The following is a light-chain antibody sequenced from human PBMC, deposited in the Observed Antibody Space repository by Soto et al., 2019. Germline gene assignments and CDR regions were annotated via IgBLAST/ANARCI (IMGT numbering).Light chain of an antibody. CDR2: WAS. Sequence: DIVMTQSPDSLAVSLGERATINCKSSQSVLYSSNNKNYLAWYQQKPGQPPKLLIYWASTRESGVPDRFSVSGSGTEFTLTISSLQAEDVAVYYCQQYYSTPPTFGGGTKVEIK. J-gene: IGKJ4*01. CDR3: QQYYSTPPT. V-gene: IGKV4-1*01. CDR1: QSVLYSSNNKNY.